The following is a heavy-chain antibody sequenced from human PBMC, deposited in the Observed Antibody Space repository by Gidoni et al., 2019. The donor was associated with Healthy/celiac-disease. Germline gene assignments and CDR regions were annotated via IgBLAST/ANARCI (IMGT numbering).Heavy chain of an antibody. V-gene: IGHV4-34*01. J-gene: IGHJ5*02. Sequence: GSTNYNPSLKSRVTISVDTSKNQFSLKLSSVTAADTAVYYCARGRGKVARRGGWFDPWGQGTLVTVSS. CDR2: GST. D-gene: IGHD3-10*01. CDR3: ARGRGKVARRGGWFDP.